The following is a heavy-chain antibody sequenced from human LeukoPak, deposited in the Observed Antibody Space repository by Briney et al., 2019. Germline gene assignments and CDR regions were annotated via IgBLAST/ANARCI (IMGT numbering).Heavy chain of an antibody. CDR2: IWYDGSNK. D-gene: IGHD6-13*01. Sequence: PGRSLRLSCAASGFTFSSYGTHWVRQAPGKGLEWVAVIWYDGSNKYYADSVKGRFTISRDNSKNTLYLQMNSLRAEDTAVYYCARDCRAAAAYYYYGMDVWGKGTTVTVSS. V-gene: IGHV3-33*01. CDR3: ARDCRAAAAYYYYGMDV. J-gene: IGHJ6*04. CDR1: GFTFSSYG.